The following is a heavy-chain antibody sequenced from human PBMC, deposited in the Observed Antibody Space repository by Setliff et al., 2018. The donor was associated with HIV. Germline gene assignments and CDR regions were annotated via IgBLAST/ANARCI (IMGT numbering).Heavy chain of an antibody. CDR1: GFTLSSYN. CDR2: INSSSNYI. J-gene: IGHJ6*03. D-gene: IGHD1-26*01. Sequence: GGSLRLSCAASGFTLSSYNMNWVRQAPGEGLEWVSSINSSSNYIYYADSVKGRFTISRDNAKNSLSLQMISLRAEDTAVYYCAREGRVREVGETIQYYNYMDVWGKGTTVTVSS. V-gene: IGHV3-21*01. CDR3: AREGRVREVGETIQYYNYMDV.